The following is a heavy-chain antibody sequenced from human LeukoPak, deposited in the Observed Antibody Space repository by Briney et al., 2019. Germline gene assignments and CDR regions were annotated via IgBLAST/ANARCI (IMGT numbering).Heavy chain of an antibody. D-gene: IGHD5-24*01. V-gene: IGHV3-30-3*01. CDR1: GFSFSSYP. Sequence: GRSLRLSCAASGFSFSSYPMHWVRQAPGKGLEWVAVISYDGSNKYYADFVKGRFTISRDNSKNTLYLQMNSLRAEDTAVYYCARDRRPRDLGGYWGQGTLVTVSS. J-gene: IGHJ4*02. CDR3: ARDRRPRDLGGY. CDR2: ISYDGSNK.